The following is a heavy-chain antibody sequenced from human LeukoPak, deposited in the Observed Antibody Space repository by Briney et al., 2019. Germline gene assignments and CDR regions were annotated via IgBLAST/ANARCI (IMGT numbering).Heavy chain of an antibody. CDR3: ARVVLPYYYDSSGGGAFDI. V-gene: IGHV3-11*01. CDR2: ITSSGSTI. J-gene: IGHJ3*02. D-gene: IGHD3-22*01. Sequence: GGSLRLSCAASGFTFSDYYMSWIRQAPGKGLEWVSYITSSGSTIYYADSVKGRFTISRDNAKNSLYLQMNSLRAEDTAVYYCARVVLPYYYDSSGGGAFDIWGQGTMVTVSS. CDR1: GFTFSDYY.